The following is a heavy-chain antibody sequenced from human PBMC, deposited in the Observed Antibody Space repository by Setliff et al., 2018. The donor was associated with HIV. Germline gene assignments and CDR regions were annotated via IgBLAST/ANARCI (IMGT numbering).Heavy chain of an antibody. CDR3: GRVAGYCAPSRCYGYNAFDI. J-gene: IGHJ3*02. V-gene: IGHV4-39*01. Sequence: ETLSLTCTVSGGSVSTSSYSWGWIRQPPEKGLEWIGTIYHTGKTYYNSSLNSRVTIAVDTSKDQFSLNLSTVTAADTAVYYCGRVAGYCAPSRCYGYNAFDIWGPGTMVTVAS. CDR2: IYHTGKT. D-gene: IGHD5-18*01. CDR1: GGSVSTSSYS.